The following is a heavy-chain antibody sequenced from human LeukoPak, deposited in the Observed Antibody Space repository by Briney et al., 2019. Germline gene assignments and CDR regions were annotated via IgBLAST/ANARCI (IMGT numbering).Heavy chain of an antibody. CDR1: GFTFSSYA. Sequence: GGSLRLSCAASGFTFSSYAMSWVRQAPGKGLEWVSYISSSGSTIYYADSVKGRFTISRDNAKNSLYLQMNSLRAEDTAVYYCARDRYGDYIFDYWGQGTLVTVSS. CDR2: ISSSGSTI. V-gene: IGHV3-48*04. D-gene: IGHD4-17*01. CDR3: ARDRYGDYIFDY. J-gene: IGHJ4*02.